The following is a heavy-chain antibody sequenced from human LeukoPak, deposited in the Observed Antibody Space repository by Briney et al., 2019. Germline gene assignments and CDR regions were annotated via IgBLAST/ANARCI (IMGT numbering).Heavy chain of an antibody. D-gene: IGHD5/OR15-5a*01. J-gene: IGHJ4*02. CDR2: IISSSSTI. CDR1: GFTLSSYS. V-gene: IGHV3-48*04. Sequence: GGSLRLSCAASGFTLSSYSMNWVRQAPGKGLEWVSYIISSSSTIYYADSVKGRFTISRDNAKNSLYLQMNSLRAEDTAVYYCARDWVYHFDYWGQGTLVTVSS. CDR3: ARDWVYHFDY.